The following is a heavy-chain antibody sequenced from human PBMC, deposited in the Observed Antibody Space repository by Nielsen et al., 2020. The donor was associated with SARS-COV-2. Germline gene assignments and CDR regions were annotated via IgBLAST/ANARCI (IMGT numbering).Heavy chain of an antibody. CDR1: GGSIGNTY. D-gene: IGHD2-2*01. Sequence: SETLSLTCAVSGGSIGNTYWGWIRQPPGKRLEWIAYSDHSWRINYNPSLKSRATISADTSKDQISLKLTSVTAADTAVYYCARLPAGTVSFDIWGQGTMVTVSS. J-gene: IGHJ3*02. CDR3: ARLPAGTVSFDI. V-gene: IGHV4-59*08. CDR2: SDHSWRI.